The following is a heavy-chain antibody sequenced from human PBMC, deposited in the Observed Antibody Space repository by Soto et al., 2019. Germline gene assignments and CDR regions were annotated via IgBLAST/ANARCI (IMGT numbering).Heavy chain of an antibody. V-gene: IGHV4-4*02. J-gene: IGHJ6*02. CDR1: GCSISSSNW. CDR3: ARVSGSYYYGMDV. Sequence: QVQLQESGPGLVKPSGTLSLTCAVSGCSISSSNWWSWVRQPPGKGLEWIGEIYHSGSTNYNPSLKSRVTISVDKSKNKFSLKLSSVTAAATAVYYCARVSGSYYYGMDVWGQGTTVTVSS. CDR2: IYHSGST.